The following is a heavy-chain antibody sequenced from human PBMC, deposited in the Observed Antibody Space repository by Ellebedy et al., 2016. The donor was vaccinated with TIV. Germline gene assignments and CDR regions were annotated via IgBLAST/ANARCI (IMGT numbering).Heavy chain of an antibody. J-gene: IGHJ3*01. Sequence: GESLKISCAASGFTFSSYAMSWVRQVPGKGLEWVSFISGGGGTTFYADSVKGRFTISRDNSKNKLHLEMSSLRVEDTAVYFCAKDMGAGWLQFLGFDAFDLWGQGTLVTVCS. CDR3: AKDMGAGWLQFLGFDAFDL. V-gene: IGHV3-23*01. CDR2: ISGGGGTT. CDR1: GFTFSSYA. D-gene: IGHD2-15*01.